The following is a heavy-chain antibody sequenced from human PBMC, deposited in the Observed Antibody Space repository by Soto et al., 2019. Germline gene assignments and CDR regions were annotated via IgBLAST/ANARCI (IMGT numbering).Heavy chain of an antibody. CDR1: GASISSSTYY. CDR2: IYYTGST. D-gene: IGHD6-13*01. Sequence: SETLSLTCSVSGASISSSTYYWSWIRQHPGKGLEWIGYIYYTGSTFYNPSLASRVAMSVDTSKNQFSLKVSSVTAADTAVYYCARSLWNVAAAGFDSWGQGTLVTVSS. V-gene: IGHV4-31*03. CDR3: ARSLWNVAAAGFDS. J-gene: IGHJ4*02.